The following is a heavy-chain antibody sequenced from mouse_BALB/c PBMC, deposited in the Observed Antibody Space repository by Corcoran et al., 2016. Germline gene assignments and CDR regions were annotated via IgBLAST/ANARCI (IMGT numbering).Heavy chain of an antibody. V-gene: IGHV8-12*01. CDR1: GFSLSTTGMG. J-gene: IGHJ4*01. D-gene: IGHD3-3*01. CDR3: ARRRESRRDSYAMDY. Sequence: QVTLKESGPGILQPSQTLSLTCSCSGFSLSTTGMGVSWIRQPSGKGLEWLAHIYWNDDKRYNPSMKSRLTSSKDTSRNQVFLKITSVDTADTATYYCARRRESRRDSYAMDYWGQGTSVTVSS. CDR2: IYWNDDK.